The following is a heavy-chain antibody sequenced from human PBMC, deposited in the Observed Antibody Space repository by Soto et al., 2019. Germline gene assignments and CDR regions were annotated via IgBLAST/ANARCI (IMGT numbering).Heavy chain of an antibody. CDR2: INHSGST. CDR3: ARVGRPGYCDSTSCFGSGAFDI. D-gene: IGHD2-2*01. J-gene: IGHJ3*02. Sequence: PSETLSLTCAVYGGFFSDYFWSWIRQPPGKGPEWIGEINHSGSTSHNPSLKSRVTISVDTSKNQFSLTLSSVTAADTAVYYCARVGRPGYCDSTSCFGSGAFDIWGQGTMVTVSS. V-gene: IGHV4-34*01. CDR1: GGFFSDYF.